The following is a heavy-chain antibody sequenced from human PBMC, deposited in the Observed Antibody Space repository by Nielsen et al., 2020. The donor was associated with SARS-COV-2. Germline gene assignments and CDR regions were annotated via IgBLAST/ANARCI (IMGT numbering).Heavy chain of an antibody. CDR3: AREPRGYSYGPLNYYYYGMGV. D-gene: IGHD5-18*01. CDR2: IKQDGSEK. Sequence: GGSLRLSCAASGFTFSSYWMSWVRQAPGKGLEWVANIKQDGSEKYYVDSVKGRFTISRDNAKNSLYLQMNSLRAEDTAVYYCAREPRGYSYGPLNYYYYGMGVWGQGTTVTVSS. V-gene: IGHV3-7*03. CDR1: GFTFSSYW. J-gene: IGHJ6*02.